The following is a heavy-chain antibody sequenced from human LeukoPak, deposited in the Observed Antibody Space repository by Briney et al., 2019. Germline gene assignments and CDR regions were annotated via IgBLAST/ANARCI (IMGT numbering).Heavy chain of an antibody. V-gene: IGHV3-9*01. CDR1: GFTFDDYA. CDR3: AREYSVSWQWLAQATPYFDY. Sequence: HPGGSLRLSCAASGFTFDDYAMHWVRQAPGKGLEWVSGISWNSGSIGYADSVKGRFTISRDNAKNSLYLQMNSLRAEDTALYYCAREYSVSWQWLAQATPYFDYWGQGTLVTVSS. J-gene: IGHJ4*02. D-gene: IGHD6-19*01. CDR2: ISWNSGSI.